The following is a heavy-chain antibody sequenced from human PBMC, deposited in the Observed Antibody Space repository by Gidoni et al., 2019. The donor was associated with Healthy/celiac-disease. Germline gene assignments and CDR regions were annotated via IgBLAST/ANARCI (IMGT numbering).Heavy chain of an antibody. V-gene: IGHV4-39*01. CDR2: IYYSGST. J-gene: IGHJ4*02. Sequence: QLQLQESGPGLVKPSETLSLTCTVSGASISSRSSYWGWLRPPPGKGLEWIGSIYYSGSTYYNPSLKSRVTISVDTSKNQFSLKLSSVTAADTAVYYCARLRGKSSTVTNQLDYWGQGTLVTVSS. D-gene: IGHD4-17*01. CDR1: GASISSRSSY. CDR3: ARLRGKSSTVTNQLDY.